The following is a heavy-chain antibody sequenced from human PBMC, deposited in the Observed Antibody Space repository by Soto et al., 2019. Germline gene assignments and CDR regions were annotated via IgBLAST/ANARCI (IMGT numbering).Heavy chain of an antibody. Sequence: ASVKVSCKASGYTFTSYAMHWVRQAPGQRLEWMGWINAGNGNTKYSQKFQGRVTITRDTSASTAYMELSSLRSEDTAVYYCARSDVLRFLEWLPYYGMDVWGQGTTVTVSS. CDR1: GYTFTSYA. CDR2: INAGNGNT. V-gene: IGHV1-3*01. D-gene: IGHD3-3*01. J-gene: IGHJ6*02. CDR3: ARSDVLRFLEWLPYYGMDV.